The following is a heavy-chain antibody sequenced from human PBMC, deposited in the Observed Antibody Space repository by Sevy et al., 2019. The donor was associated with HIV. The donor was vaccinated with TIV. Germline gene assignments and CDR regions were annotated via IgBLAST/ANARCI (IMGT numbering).Heavy chain of an antibody. CDR1: GFTFTSSV. J-gene: IGHJ3*02. CDR2: IVVGSGNT. V-gene: IGHV1-58*01. Sequence: ASVKVSCKASGFTFTSSVVQWVRQARGQRLEWIGWIVVGSGNTNYAQKFQERVTITRDMSTSTAYMELSSLRSEDTAVYYCAAPYSGSYLDAFDIWGQGTMVTVSS. D-gene: IGHD1-26*01. CDR3: AAPYSGSYLDAFDI.